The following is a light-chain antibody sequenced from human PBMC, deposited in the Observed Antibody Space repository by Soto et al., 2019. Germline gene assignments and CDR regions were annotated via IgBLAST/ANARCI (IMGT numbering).Light chain of an antibody. CDR2: AAS. Sequence: IRTSQSPSSLSASTGDKDTITCRASQGISGHLAWYQQKPGKDPKLLIYAASTLQSGVPSRFSGSGSGTDFTLTVNCLQSQDFATYYCQQYYDYPLTFGGGTKVDI. J-gene: IGKJ4*01. CDR3: QQYYDYPLT. CDR1: QGISGH. V-gene: IGKV1-8*01.